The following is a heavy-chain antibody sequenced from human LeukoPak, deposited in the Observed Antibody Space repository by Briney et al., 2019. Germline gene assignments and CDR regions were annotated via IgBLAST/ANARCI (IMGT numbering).Heavy chain of an antibody. D-gene: IGHD6-6*01. CDR3: ARGSLKQLAKIYYFDY. Sequence: GGSLRLSCAASGFTFSSYSMNWVRQAPGKGLEWVSSISSSSSYIYYADSVKGRFTISRDSAKNSLYLQMNSLRAEDTAVYYCARGSLKQLAKIYYFDYWGQGTLVTVSS. CDR1: GFTFSSYS. J-gene: IGHJ4*02. CDR2: ISSSSSYI. V-gene: IGHV3-21*01.